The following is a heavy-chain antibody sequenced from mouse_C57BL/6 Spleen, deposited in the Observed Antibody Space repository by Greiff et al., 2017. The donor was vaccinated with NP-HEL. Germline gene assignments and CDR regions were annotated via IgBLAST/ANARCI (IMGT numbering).Heavy chain of an antibody. CDR2: IYPRSGNT. D-gene: IGHD2-1*01. Sequence: VQLQQSGAELAKPGASVKLSCKASGYTFTSYGISWVKQRTGQGLEWIGEIYPRSGNTYYNEKFKGKATLTADKSSSTAYMELRSLTSEDSAVYFCARSMVTTRVWYFDVWGTGTTVTVSS. J-gene: IGHJ1*03. CDR3: ARSMVTTRVWYFDV. V-gene: IGHV1-81*01. CDR1: GYTFTSYG.